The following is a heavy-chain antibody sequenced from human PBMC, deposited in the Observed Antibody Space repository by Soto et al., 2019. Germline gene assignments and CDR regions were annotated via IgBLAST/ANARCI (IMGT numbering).Heavy chain of an antibody. V-gene: IGHV3-74*01. CDR3: ARDRIAGSGSCDN. J-gene: IGHJ4*02. CDR1: GFTFNNYW. Sequence: LRLSCAASGFTFNNYWMHWVRQAPGKGLVWVSRIKTDGSSPNYADSVEGRFTISSDNAKNTLYLQMNSLRVEDTAVYYCARDRIAGSGSCDNWGQGTLVTVSS. D-gene: IGHD3-10*01. CDR2: IKTDGSSP.